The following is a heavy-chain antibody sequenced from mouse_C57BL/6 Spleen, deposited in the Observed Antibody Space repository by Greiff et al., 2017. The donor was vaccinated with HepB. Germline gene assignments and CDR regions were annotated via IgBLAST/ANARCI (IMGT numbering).Heavy chain of an antibody. CDR2: IDPSDSDT. D-gene: IGHD2-4*01. CDR3: ARRGTYDYDGYAMDY. Sequence: VQLQQPGAELVRPGSSVKLSCKASGYTFTSYWMHWVKQRPIQGLEWIGNIDPSDSDTHYNQKFKDKATVTVDKSSSTAYMQLSSLTSEDSAFYYCARRGTYDYDGYAMDYWGQGTSVTVSS. V-gene: IGHV1-52*01. J-gene: IGHJ4*01. CDR1: GYTFTSYW.